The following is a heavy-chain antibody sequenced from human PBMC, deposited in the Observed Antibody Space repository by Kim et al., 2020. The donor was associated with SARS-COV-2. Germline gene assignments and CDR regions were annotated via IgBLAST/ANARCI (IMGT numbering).Heavy chain of an antibody. V-gene: IGHV3-30*04. Sequence: GGSLRLSCAASGFTFSSYAMHWVRQAPGKGLECVAVISYDGSNKYYADSVKGRFTISRDNSKNTLYLQMNSLRAEDTAVYYCARESGYYYDSSGDDYWGQGTLVTVSS. CDR2: ISYDGSNK. CDR1: GFTFSSYA. J-gene: IGHJ4*02. CDR3: ARESGYYYDSSGDDY. D-gene: IGHD3-22*01.